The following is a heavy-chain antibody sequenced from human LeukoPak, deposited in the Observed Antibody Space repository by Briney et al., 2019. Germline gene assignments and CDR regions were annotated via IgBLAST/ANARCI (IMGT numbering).Heavy chain of an antibody. V-gene: IGHV3-33*01. CDR2: IWFDGSNQ. J-gene: IGHJ3*01. CDR1: GFTFSTYG. Sequence: PGRSLRLSCAASGFTFSTYGMHWVRQAPGKGLEWVAVIWFDGSNQYCVDSVRGRFSISRDNSKNTLYLQMNTLRAEDTGVYYCARDRGSGDSFDLWGQGAMVTVSS. D-gene: IGHD6-19*01. CDR3: ARDRGSGDSFDL.